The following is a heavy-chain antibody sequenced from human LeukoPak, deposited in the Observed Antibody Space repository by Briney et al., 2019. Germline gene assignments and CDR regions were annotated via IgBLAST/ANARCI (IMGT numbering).Heavy chain of an antibody. Sequence: GGSLRLSCAASGFTFNSYWMHWVRQSPGKGLVWVSDINDDGSVRRYGDSVKGRCTISRDNAKNVLYLQVNNMQAEDTAIYFCARGGYSPVDHWGQGTLVTV. D-gene: IGHD6-13*01. CDR3: ARGGYSPVDH. J-gene: IGHJ4*02. CDR2: INDDGSVR. V-gene: IGHV3-74*01. CDR1: GFTFNSYW.